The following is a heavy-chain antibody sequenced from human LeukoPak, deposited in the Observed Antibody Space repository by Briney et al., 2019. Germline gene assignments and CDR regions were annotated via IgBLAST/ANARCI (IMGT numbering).Heavy chain of an antibody. D-gene: IGHD3-3*01. V-gene: IGHV4-59*08. CDR3: ARALLELGGDQFDY. Sequence: PSETLSLTCTVSGGSISSYYWSWIRQPPGKGLEWIGYIYYSGSTNYNPSLKSRVTISVDTSKNQFSLKLSSVTAADTAVYYCARALLELGGDQFDYWGQGTLVTVSS. CDR2: IYYSGST. CDR1: GGSISSYY. J-gene: IGHJ4*02.